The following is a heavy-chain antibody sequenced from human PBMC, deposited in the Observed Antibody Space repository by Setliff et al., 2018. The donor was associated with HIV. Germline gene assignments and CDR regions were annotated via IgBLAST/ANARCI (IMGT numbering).Heavy chain of an antibody. J-gene: IGHJ4*02. D-gene: IGHD6-19*01. CDR1: GYSFSTYG. Sequence: ASVKVSCKASGYSFSTYGISWVRQAPGQGLEWMGRISDDNGKTYYAQKFQGRVTMTTDTSTSTAYMELRSLSSDDTAVYYCARDIRYPGYSSGWFDYWGQGTLVTVSS. V-gene: IGHV1-18*01. CDR2: ISDDNGKT. CDR3: ARDIRYPGYSSGWFDY.